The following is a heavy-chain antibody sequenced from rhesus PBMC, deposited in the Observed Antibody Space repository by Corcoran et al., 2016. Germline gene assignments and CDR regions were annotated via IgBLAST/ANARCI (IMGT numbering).Heavy chain of an antibody. CDR2: ISGGGGST. J-gene: IGHJ4*01. Sequence: QVQLQESGPAVVKPSETLSLTCAVSGYSISSSHWWSWIRPPPGKGLEGIGRISGGGGSTEYHPSLKSRFSISIDTSKNQFSLRLSSVTAADTAVYYCVRSGGGWGQGVLVTVSS. CDR1: GYSISSSHW. V-gene: IGHV4-93*02. D-gene: IGHD6-37*01. CDR3: VRSGGG.